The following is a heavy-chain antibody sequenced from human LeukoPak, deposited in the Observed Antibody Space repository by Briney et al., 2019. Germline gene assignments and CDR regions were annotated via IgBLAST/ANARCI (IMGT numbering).Heavy chain of an antibody. CDR1: GVSICTYY. V-gene: IGHV4-59*08. D-gene: IGHD6-19*01. CDR2: IYYSGST. CDR3: ARHGGSGWYDY. Sequence: PSETLSLTCTVSGVSICTYYWSWIRQPPGKGLDWIGYIYYSGSTNYNPSLKSRVTLSVDTSKNQFSLKLSSVTAADTAVYYCARHGGSGWYDYWGQGTLVTVSS. J-gene: IGHJ4*02.